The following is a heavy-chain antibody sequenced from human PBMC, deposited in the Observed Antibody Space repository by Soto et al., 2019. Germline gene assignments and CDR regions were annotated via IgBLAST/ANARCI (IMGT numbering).Heavy chain of an antibody. V-gene: IGHV3-48*01. D-gene: IGHD3-3*01. CDR2: ISSSSSTI. CDR1: GFTFSSYS. Sequence: EVQLVESGGGLVQPGGSLRLSCAASGFTFSSYSMNWVRQAPGKGLEWVSYISSSSSTIYYADSVKGRFTISRDNAKNSLYLQMNSLRAEDTAVYYCARDESGITIFGVANHFDYWGQGTLVTVSS. J-gene: IGHJ4*02. CDR3: ARDESGITIFGVANHFDY.